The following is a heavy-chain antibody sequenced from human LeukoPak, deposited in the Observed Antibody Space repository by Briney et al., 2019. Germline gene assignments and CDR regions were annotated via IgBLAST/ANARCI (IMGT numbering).Heavy chain of an antibody. CDR1: GFTLSSYA. CDR2: TSSSDSGK. D-gene: IGHD1-26*01. CDR3: ARAEWELRTTFFDY. Sequence: GGSLRLSCVVSGFTLSSYAMSWVRQAPGKGLEWVAATSSSDSGKYHADSVRGRFTISRDNSKNTVYLQMNSLRAEDAAVYYCARAEWELRTTFFDYWGQGTLVTVSS. V-gene: IGHV3-23*01. J-gene: IGHJ4*02.